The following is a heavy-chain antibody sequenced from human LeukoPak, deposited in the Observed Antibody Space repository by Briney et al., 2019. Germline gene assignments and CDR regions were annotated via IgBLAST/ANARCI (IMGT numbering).Heavy chain of an antibody. Sequence: QPGGSLRLSCVASGFTFSSYWMHWGRQAPGKGLVWVSRINPDGSVTGYADSVKGRFTVSIDNAKNTLYLQMNSLRAEDTAIYYCTRNFDYGDYLWGQGTLVTVSS. CDR1: GFTFSSYW. J-gene: IGHJ5*02. V-gene: IGHV3-74*01. CDR2: INPDGSVT. D-gene: IGHD4-17*01. CDR3: TRNFDYGDYL.